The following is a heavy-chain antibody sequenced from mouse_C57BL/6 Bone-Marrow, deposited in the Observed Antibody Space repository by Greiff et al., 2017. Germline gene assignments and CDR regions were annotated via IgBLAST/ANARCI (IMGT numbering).Heavy chain of an antibody. V-gene: IGHV1-81*01. J-gene: IGHJ2*01. D-gene: IGHD2-12*01. CDR2: IYPRSGNT. Sequence: VKLMESGAELARPGASVKLSCKASGYTFTSYGISWVKQRTGQGLEWIGEIYPRSGNTYYNEKLKGKATLTADKSSSTEYMELRSLTSEDAAVYFCADCYDEGYYFDYRGQGTTLTVSS. CDR3: ADCYDEGYYFDY. CDR1: GYTFTSYG.